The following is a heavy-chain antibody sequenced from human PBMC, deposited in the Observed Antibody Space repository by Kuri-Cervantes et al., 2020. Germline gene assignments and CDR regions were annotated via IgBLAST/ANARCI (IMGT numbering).Heavy chain of an antibody. Sequence: SETLSLTCTVSGGSISSSSYYWGWIRQPPGKGLEWIGYIYYSGSTNYNPSLKSRVTISVDTSKNQFSLKLSSVTAADTAVYYCAREEAALFDYWGQGTLVTVSS. V-gene: IGHV4-61*01. CDR2: IYYSGST. CDR3: AREEAALFDY. CDR1: GGSISSSSYY. J-gene: IGHJ4*02.